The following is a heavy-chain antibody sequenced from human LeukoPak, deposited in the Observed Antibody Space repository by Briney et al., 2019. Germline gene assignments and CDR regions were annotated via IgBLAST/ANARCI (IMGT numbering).Heavy chain of an antibody. Sequence: ASVTVSFKASGYTFTRYGFSWLRQAPGQGPEWMGWISAYNGNTKYAQKFQGRVTMTTDTSTSTGYMELRSLRSDDTAVYYCARDPHVVEAAGQVDYWGQGTLVTVSS. CDR3: ARDPHVVEAAGQVDY. CDR2: ISAYNGNT. V-gene: IGHV1-18*01. J-gene: IGHJ4*02. CDR1: GYTFTRYG. D-gene: IGHD6-13*01.